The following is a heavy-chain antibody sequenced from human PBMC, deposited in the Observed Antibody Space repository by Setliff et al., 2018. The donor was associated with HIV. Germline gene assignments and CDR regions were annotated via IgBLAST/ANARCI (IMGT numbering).Heavy chain of an antibody. Sequence: PGGSLRLSCAASGFTLSGYWMHWVRQAPGKGLVWVSRTNSDGSSTRYAGSVEGRFTISRDNAKNTLYLQMSSLRAEDTAQYYCAIRGGSGYHTIYFDYWGQGTLVTVSS. CDR3: AIRGGSGYHTIYFDY. V-gene: IGHV3-74*01. J-gene: IGHJ4*02. CDR1: GFTLSGYW. CDR2: TNSDGSST. D-gene: IGHD3-3*01.